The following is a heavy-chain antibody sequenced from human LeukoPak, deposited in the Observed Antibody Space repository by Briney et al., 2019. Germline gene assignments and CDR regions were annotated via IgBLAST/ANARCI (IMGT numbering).Heavy chain of an antibody. D-gene: IGHD6-13*01. J-gene: IGHJ4*02. CDR3: ARAESLAAAGTGYFDY. V-gene: IGHV3-15*01. CDR1: GFTFSNAW. CDR2: IKSKTDGGTT. Sequence: GGSLRLSCAASGFTFSNAWMSWVRQAPGKGLEWVGRIKSKTDGGTTDYAAPVKGRFTISRDDSKNTLYLQMNSLKTEDTAVYYCARAESLAAAGTGYFDYWGQGTLVTVSS.